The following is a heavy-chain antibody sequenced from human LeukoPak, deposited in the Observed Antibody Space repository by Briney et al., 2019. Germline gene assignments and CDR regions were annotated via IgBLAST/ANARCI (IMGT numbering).Heavy chain of an antibody. CDR3: ARAPIGPLDAYYYYGMDV. CDR2: ISSDGSNK. D-gene: IGHD1-1*01. Sequence: GGSLRLSCATSGFTFSNYGMHWVRQAPGKGLEWVAVISSDGSNKYYADSVKGRFTISKDNSKNTLYLQMNSLRAEDTAVYYCARAPIGPLDAYYYYGMDVWGQGTTVTVSS. CDR1: GFTFSNYG. J-gene: IGHJ6*02. V-gene: IGHV3-30*03.